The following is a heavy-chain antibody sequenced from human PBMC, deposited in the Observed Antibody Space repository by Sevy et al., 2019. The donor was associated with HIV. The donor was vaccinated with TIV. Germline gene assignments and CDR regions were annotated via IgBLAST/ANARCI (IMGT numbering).Heavy chain of an antibody. J-gene: IGHJ4*02. CDR3: ASIVVVPAATHYFDY. Sequence: SETPSLTCTVSGGSISSSSYYWGWIRQPPGKGLEWIGSIYYSGSTYYNPSLKSRVTISVDTSKNQFSLKLSSVTAADTAVYYCASIVVVPAATHYFDYWGQGTLVTVSS. CDR2: IYYSGST. D-gene: IGHD2-2*01. CDR1: GGSISSSSYY. V-gene: IGHV4-39*01.